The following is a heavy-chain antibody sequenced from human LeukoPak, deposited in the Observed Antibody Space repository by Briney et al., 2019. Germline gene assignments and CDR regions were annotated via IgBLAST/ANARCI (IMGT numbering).Heavy chain of an antibody. CDR2: INPSGGST. CDR1: GYTFTSYY. J-gene: IGHJ1*01. Sequence: GASVKVSCKASGYTFTSYYMHWVRQAPGQGLEWMGIINPSGGSTSYAQKFQGRVTMTRDTSTSTVYMEVSSLRSDDTAVYYCARDQGGYCSSRSCRLEGFQHWGQGTLVTVSS. CDR3: ARDQGGYCSSRSCRLEGFQH. D-gene: IGHD2-2*01. V-gene: IGHV1-46*01.